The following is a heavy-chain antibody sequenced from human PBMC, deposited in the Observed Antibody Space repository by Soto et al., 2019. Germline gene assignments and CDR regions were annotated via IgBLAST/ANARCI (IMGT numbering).Heavy chain of an antibody. D-gene: IGHD6-19*01. CDR2: INHSGSA. CDR1: GESFSGHI. Sequence: PSETLSLTCAVYGESFSGHIWTWIRQTPGKGLQWIGQINHSGSASYNPSLKSRVTISVHTSNSQFSLELSSVTAADTAVYYCARGLITGSHYSGGWYYFDSWGQGTLVTVS. CDR3: ARGLITGSHYSGGWYYFDS. V-gene: IGHV4-34*01. J-gene: IGHJ4*02.